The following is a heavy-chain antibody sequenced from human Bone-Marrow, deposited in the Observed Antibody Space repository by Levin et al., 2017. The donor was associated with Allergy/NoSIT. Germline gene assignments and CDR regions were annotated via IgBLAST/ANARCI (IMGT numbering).Heavy chain of an antibody. J-gene: IGHJ6*02. CDR1: GYTFTNND. D-gene: IGHD2-21*02. CDR3: ARDEVTDHYHGMDV. CDR2: MRAYNDDT. V-gene: IGHV1-18*01. Sequence: PGGSLRLSCKTSGYTFTNNDISWVRQAPGQGLEWMGWMRAYNDDTQYAQKFQGRVSMTTDTSTSTAYMELRSLRSDDTAVYYCARDEVTDHYHGMDVWGQGTTVIVS.